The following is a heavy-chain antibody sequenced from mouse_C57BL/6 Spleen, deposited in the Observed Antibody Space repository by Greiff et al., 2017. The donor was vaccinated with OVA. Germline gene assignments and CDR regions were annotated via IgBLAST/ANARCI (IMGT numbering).Heavy chain of an antibody. Sequence: VQLKESGPGLVQPSQSLSITCTVSGFSLTSYGVHWVRQPPGKGLEWLGVIWSGGSTDYNAAFISRLSISKENSKSQVFFKMNSLQADDTAIYYCAKKDISNPYAMDYWGQGTSVTVSS. CDR3: AKKDISNPYAMDY. CDR2: IWSGGST. CDR1: GFSLTSYG. D-gene: IGHD1-3*01. J-gene: IGHJ4*01. V-gene: IGHV2-4*01.